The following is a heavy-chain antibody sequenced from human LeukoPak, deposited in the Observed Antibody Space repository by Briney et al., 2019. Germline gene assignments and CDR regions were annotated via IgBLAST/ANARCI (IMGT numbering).Heavy chain of an antibody. CDR1: GFTFSSYG. V-gene: IGHV3-33*06. D-gene: IGHD5-12*01. CDR3: AKDLGGGYGIFDY. CDR2: IWYDGSNK. J-gene: IGHJ4*02. Sequence: GGSLRLSCAASGFTFSSYGMHWVRQAPGKGLEWVAVIWYDGSNKYYADSVKGRFTISRDNSKNTLYLQMNSLRAEDAAVYYCAKDLGGGYGIFDYWGQGTLVTVSS.